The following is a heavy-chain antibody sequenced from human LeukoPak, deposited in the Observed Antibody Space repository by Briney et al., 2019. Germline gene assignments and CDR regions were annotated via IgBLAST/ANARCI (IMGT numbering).Heavy chain of an antibody. CDR1: GGSISSSSYY. V-gene: IGHV4-39*07. CDR3: GRDFGPAAIDY. CDR2: IYYSGST. D-gene: IGHD2-2*01. Sequence: PSETLSLTCTVSGGSISSSSYYWGWIRQPPGKGLEWIGSIYYSGSTYHNPSLKSRVTISVDTSKNQFSLKLSSVTAADTAVYYCGRDFGPAAIDYWGQGTLVTVSS. J-gene: IGHJ4*02.